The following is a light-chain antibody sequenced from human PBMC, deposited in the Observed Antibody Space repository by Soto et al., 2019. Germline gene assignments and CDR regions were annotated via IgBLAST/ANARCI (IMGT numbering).Light chain of an antibody. Sequence: DIVMTQSPLSLPVTPGEPASISCRSSQSLLHSNGYNYLDWYLQKPGQSPQLLIYLGSNRASGVPDRFGGSGSGTDFTLKISRVEAEDVGFYYCMQALQAPLTFGQGTKVEIK. V-gene: IGKV2-28*01. CDR2: LGS. CDR3: MQALQAPLT. CDR1: QSLLHSNGYNY. J-gene: IGKJ1*01.